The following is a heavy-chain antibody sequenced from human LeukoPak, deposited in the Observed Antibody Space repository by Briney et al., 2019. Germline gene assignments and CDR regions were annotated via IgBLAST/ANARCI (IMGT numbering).Heavy chain of an antibody. Sequence: SETLSLTCTVSGGSISSSSYYWGWIRQPPGKGLEWIGSIYYSGSTYYNPSLKSRVTISVDTSKNQFSLKLSSVTAADTAVYYCARGEDSYGGNYYYMDVWGKGTTVTVSS. J-gene: IGHJ6*03. CDR1: GGSISSSSYY. D-gene: IGHD4-23*01. CDR3: ARGEDSYGGNYYYMDV. V-gene: IGHV4-39*07. CDR2: IYYSGST.